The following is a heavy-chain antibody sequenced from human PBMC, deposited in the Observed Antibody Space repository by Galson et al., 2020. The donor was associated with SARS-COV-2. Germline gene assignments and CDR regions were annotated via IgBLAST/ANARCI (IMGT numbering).Heavy chain of an antibody. Sequence: QAGGSLRLSCAASGFTFSSYGMYWVRQAPGKGLEWVAVISYDGSNKYYADSVKGRFTISRDNSKNTLYLQMNSLRAEDTAVYYCANSLGYYYGMDVWGQGTTVTVSS. CDR3: ANSLGYYYGMDV. J-gene: IGHJ6*02. CDR2: ISYDGSNK. CDR1: GFTFSSYG. V-gene: IGHV3-30*18.